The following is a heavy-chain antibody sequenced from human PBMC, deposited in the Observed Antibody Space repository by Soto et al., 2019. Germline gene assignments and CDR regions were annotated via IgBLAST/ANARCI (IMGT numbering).Heavy chain of an antibody. D-gene: IGHD3-16*01. CDR1: ADSFIKYY. V-gene: IGHV4-59*01. CDR3: ASVTFGGVVLAH. CDR2: IYFNGNT. J-gene: IGHJ4*02. Sequence: SETLSLTCSVSADSFIKYYWTWIRQPPGEGLEWIGYIYFNGNTNYNPSLKGRVTISIDTSKKQFSLNLSSVTAADTAVYYCASVTFGGVVLAHWGQGTLFTVSS.